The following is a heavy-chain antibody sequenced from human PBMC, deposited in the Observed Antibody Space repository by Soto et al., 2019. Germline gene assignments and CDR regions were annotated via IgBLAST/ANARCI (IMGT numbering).Heavy chain of an antibody. D-gene: IGHD1-26*01. CDR2: IIPIFGTA. J-gene: IGHJ4*02. V-gene: IGHV1-69*01. CDR1: GGTFSSYA. CDR3: ARDGSSTGSYSLSDY. Sequence: QVQLVQSGAEVKKPGSSVKVSCKASGGTFSSYAISWVRQAPGQGLEWMGGIIPIFGTANYAQKFQGRVTINADESTRTDYMELSSLRSEDTAVYYCARDGSSTGSYSLSDYWGKGTLVTVSS.